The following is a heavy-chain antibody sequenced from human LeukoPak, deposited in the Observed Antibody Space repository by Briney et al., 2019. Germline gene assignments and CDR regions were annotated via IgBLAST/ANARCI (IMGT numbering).Heavy chain of an antibody. D-gene: IGHD3-9*01. CDR3: ARDSWLLNAFDI. CDR1: GGSISSYY. CDR2: IYTSGGT. Sequence: MPSETLSLTCTVSGGSISSYYWSWIRQPAGKGLEWIGRIYTSGGTNYNPSLKSRVTMSVDTSKNQFSLKLSSVTAADTAVYYCARDSWLLNAFDIWGQGTMVTVSS. V-gene: IGHV4-4*07. J-gene: IGHJ3*02.